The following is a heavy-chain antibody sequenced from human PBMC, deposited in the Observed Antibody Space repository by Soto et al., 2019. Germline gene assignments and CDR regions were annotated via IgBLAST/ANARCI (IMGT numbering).Heavy chain of an antibody. Sequence: GGSLRLSCSASGFSFSTSYMHWVRQAPGKGLEYVSAIGSNGDRIYYADSVKGRFTITRDNSKNTLYLQMMSLRPEDAALYYCVKVLDSSGWYYYDYWGQGVPVTVSS. J-gene: IGHJ4*02. CDR3: VKVLDSSGWYYYDY. CDR2: IGSNGDRI. CDR1: GFSFSTSY. D-gene: IGHD6-19*01. V-gene: IGHV3-64D*08.